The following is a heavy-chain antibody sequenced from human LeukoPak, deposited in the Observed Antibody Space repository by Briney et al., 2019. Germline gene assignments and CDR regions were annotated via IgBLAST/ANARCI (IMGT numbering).Heavy chain of an antibody. CDR2: INHSGST. CDR3: ARHKDYYYSYMDV. Sequence: SETLSLTCAVYGGSFSGYYWSWIRQPPGKGLEWIGEINHSGSTNYNPSLKSRVTISVDTSKNQFSLKLSSVTAADTAVYYCARHKDYYYSYMDVWGKETTVTISS. V-gene: IGHV4-34*01. J-gene: IGHJ6*03. CDR1: GGSFSGYY.